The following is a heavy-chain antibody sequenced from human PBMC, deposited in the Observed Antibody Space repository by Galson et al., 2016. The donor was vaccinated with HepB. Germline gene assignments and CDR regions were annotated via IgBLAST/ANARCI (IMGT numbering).Heavy chain of an antibody. CDR1: GFTFGDYY. J-gene: IGHJ6*02. V-gene: IGHV3-11*06. Sequence: SLRLSCAASGFTFGDYYMTWIRQAPGKGLEWVSYISSSSTYTDNADSVKGRFTTSRDNAKHSLYLQMNSLRVDDKAVNYCARDLPGDYNGMDVWGQGTTVTVSS. D-gene: IGHD2-2*01. CDR2: ISSSSTYT. CDR3: ARDLPGDYNGMDV.